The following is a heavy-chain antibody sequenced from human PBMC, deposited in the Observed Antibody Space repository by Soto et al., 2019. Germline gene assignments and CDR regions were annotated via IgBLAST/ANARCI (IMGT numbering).Heavy chain of an antibody. CDR3: ATQEVGGSYVYTFDP. CDR1: GGSFSGYY. Sequence: ASETLSLTCAVYGGSFSGYYWSWIRQPPGKGLEWIGEINHSGSTSYNPSPKSRVTISVDTSKNQFSLKLSSVTAADTAVYYCATQEVGGSYVYTFDPWGQGTLVTVSS. D-gene: IGHD1-26*01. V-gene: IGHV4-34*01. J-gene: IGHJ5*02. CDR2: INHSGST.